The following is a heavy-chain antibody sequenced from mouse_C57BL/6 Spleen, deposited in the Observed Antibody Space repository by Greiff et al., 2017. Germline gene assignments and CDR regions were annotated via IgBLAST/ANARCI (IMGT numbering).Heavy chain of an antibody. CDR1: GYSFTDYN. CDR3: AKWYSNYWYFDV. CDR2: FNPNYGTT. D-gene: IGHD2-5*01. J-gene: IGHJ1*03. Sequence: EVQLQQSGPELVKPGASVKISCKASGYSFTDYNMNWVKQSNGKSLEWIGVFNPNYGTTRYNQKFKGKATLTVDQSSSTAYMQINSLTSEDSAVYYCAKWYSNYWYFDVWGTGTTVTVSS. V-gene: IGHV1-39*01.